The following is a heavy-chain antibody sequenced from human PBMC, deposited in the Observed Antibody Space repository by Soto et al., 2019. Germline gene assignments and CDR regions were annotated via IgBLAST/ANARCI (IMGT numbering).Heavy chain of an antibody. D-gene: IGHD6-19*01. CDR1: GFTLTRSA. CDR2: ISAGGGGT. V-gene: IGHV3-23*01. J-gene: IGHJ4*01. CDR3: AKDMGQWVETFDY. Sequence: PGGSLRLSCAGSGFTLTRSAVSWVRQAPGKGLEWVSGISAGGGGTYYADSVKGRFTISRDISKNTVYLQMNGLRVEDTAVHYCAKDMGQWVETFDYWDHGTLVTVCS.